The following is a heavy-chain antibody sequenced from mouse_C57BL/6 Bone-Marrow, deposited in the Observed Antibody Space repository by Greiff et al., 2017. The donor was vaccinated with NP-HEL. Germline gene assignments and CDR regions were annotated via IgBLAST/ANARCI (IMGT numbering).Heavy chain of an antibody. CDR1: GFTFSDYG. V-gene: IGHV5-17*01. J-gene: IGHJ4*01. CDR3: AIPYGLYYAMDY. D-gene: IGHD1-1*02. CDR2: ISSGSSTI. Sequence: EVHLVESGGGLVKPGGSLKLSCAASGFTFSDYGMHWVRQAPEKGLEWVAYISSGSSTIYYADTVKGRFTISRDNAKNTLFLQMTSLRSEDTAMYYCAIPYGLYYAMDYWGQGTSVTVSS.